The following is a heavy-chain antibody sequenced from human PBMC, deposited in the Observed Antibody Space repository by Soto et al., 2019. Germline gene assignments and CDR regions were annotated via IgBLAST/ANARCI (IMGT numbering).Heavy chain of an antibody. CDR1: GFTVSSNY. V-gene: IGHV3-53*04. D-gene: IGHD3-22*01. J-gene: IGHJ6*02. CDR3: ARGAYYDSPYGMDV. Sequence: EVQLVESGGGLVQPGGSLRLSCAASGFTVSSNYMSWVRQAPGKGLEWVSVIYSGGSTYYADSVKGRFTISRHNSXNTLYLQMNSLRAEDTAVYYCARGAYYDSPYGMDVWGQGTTVTVSS. CDR2: IYSGGST.